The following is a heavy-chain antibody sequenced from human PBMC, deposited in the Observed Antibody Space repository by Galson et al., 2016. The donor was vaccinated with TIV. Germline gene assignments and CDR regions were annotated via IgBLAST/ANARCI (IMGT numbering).Heavy chain of an antibody. J-gene: IGHJ6*02. Sequence: SLRLSCAAAGVTFSNFAMNWVRQAPGKGLEWVSSISGSGRATDYAASVKGRFTLARDTSKRTVYLQMNSLSAEDTAVYYCTKDPVSVAGLYGMDDWGQGTTVTVSS. CDR2: ISGSGRAT. V-gene: IGHV3-23*01. CDR3: TKDPVSVAGLYGMDD. D-gene: IGHD6-25*01. CDR1: GVTFSNFA.